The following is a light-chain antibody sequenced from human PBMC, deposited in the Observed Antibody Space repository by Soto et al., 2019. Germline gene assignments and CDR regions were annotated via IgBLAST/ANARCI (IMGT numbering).Light chain of an antibody. V-gene: IGKV1-9*01. CDR3: QQLNGYPPT. J-gene: IGKJ5*01. CDR2: PAS. CDR1: QGIRNF. Sequence: DIQLTQSPSFLSASVGDRVTFTCRASQGIRNFLAWYQQKPGKAPNLLIYPASSLQSGAPSRFSGSGSGTDFTLPIISLQPEDSATYYCQQLNGYPPTFGQGTRLEIK.